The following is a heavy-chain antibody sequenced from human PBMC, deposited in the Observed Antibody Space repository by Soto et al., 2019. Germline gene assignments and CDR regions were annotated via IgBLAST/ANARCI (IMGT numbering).Heavy chain of an antibody. Sequence: QVQLVQSGAEVKKPGSSVKVSCKASGGTFSSYAISWVRQAPGQWLEWMGGIIPIFGTANYAQKFQGRVTITADESTSTAYMELSSLRSEDTAVYYCARDSGSSIAARKGMDVWGQGTTVTVSS. J-gene: IGHJ6*02. CDR2: IIPIFGTA. V-gene: IGHV1-69*01. CDR3: ARDSGSSIAARKGMDV. D-gene: IGHD6-6*01. CDR1: GGTFSSYA.